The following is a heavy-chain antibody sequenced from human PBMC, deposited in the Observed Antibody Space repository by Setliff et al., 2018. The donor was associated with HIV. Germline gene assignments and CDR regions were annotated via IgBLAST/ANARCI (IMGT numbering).Heavy chain of an antibody. Sequence: LSLTCAVSAYSISSGYYWGWIRQPPGKGLEWIGSIYHSGSIYYNPSLKSRVTISVGTSKNQFSLKLSSVTAADTAVYYCARHDGTYCGGDCYLLGYFDLWGRGTLVTVSS. CDR3: ARHDGTYCGGDCYLLGYFDL. CDR1: AYSISSGYY. V-gene: IGHV4-38-2*01. D-gene: IGHD2-21*02. J-gene: IGHJ2*01. CDR2: IYHSGSI.